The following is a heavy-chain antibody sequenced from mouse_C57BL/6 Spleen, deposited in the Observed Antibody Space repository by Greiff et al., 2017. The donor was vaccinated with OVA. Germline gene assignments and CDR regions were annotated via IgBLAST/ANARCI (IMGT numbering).Heavy chain of an antibody. CDR3: ARYGYDVEFAY. J-gene: IGHJ3*01. D-gene: IGHD2-2*01. CDR2: ILPGSGST. Sequence: QVQLKESGAELMKPGASVKLSCKATGYTFTGYWIEWVKQRPGHGLEWIGEILPGSGSTNYNEKFKGKATFTADTSSNTAYMQLSSLTTEDSAIYYCARYGYDVEFAYWGQGTLVTVSA. V-gene: IGHV1-9*01. CDR1: GYTFTGYW.